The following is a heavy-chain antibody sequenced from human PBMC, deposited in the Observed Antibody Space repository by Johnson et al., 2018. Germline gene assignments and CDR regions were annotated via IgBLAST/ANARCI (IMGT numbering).Heavy chain of an antibody. V-gene: IGHV3-7*01. CDR2: IKQDGSDQ. Sequence: VQLVQSGGGLVQPGGSLRLSCVVSGFTFSKYWMSWVRQAPGKGLEWVANIKQDGSDQGYVDSVKGRCSISRYNAKNSVYRQMNNLRVEDTAVYYCTAECDGFDMWGQGTLVTVSS. J-gene: IGHJ3*02. CDR3: TAECDGFDM. CDR1: GFTFSKYW.